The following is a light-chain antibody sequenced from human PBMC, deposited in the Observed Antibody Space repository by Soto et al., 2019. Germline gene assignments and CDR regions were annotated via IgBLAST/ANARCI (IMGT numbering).Light chain of an antibody. Sequence: ETVMTQSPATLSVSPGERATLSCRASQSVGTNLAWYQQKPGQAPRLLIYSASTRATGIPARFSGSGSGTEFTLTISSLQSEDFAVYYCQQHNNWPPITVGQGTRLEIQ. CDR2: SAS. CDR3: QQHNNWPPIT. CDR1: QSVGTN. V-gene: IGKV3-15*01. J-gene: IGKJ5*01.